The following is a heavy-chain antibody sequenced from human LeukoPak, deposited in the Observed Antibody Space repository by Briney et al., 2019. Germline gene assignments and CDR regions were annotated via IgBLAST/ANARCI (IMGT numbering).Heavy chain of an antibody. J-gene: IGHJ3*02. CDR2: IYPGDSDT. Sequence: GASLKISCKGSGYSFTSYWIGWVRQVPGKGLEWMGIIYPGDSDTRYSPSFQGQVTISADKSISTAYLQWSSLKASDTAMYYCARQERVVAYDAFDIWGQGTMVTVSS. D-gene: IGHD2-15*01. V-gene: IGHV5-51*01. CDR3: ARQERVVAYDAFDI. CDR1: GYSFTSYW.